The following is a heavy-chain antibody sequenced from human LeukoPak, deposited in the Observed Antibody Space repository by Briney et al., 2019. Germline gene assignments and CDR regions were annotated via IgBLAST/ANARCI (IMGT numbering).Heavy chain of an antibody. CDR3: ATQRGYDSSGYGREDY. J-gene: IGHJ4*02. D-gene: IGHD3-22*01. CDR1: GFTVSSNY. CDR2: IYSGGST. V-gene: IGHV3-53*01. Sequence: PGGSLRLSCAASGFTVSSNYMSWVRQAPGKGLEWVSVIYSGGSTYYADSVKGRFTISRDNSKNTLYLQMNSLRAEDTAVYYCATQRGYDSSGYGREDYWGQGTLVTVSS.